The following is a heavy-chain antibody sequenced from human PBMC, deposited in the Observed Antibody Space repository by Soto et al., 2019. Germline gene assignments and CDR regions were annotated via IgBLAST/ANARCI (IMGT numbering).Heavy chain of an antibody. Sequence: EVQLLESGGGLVQPGGSLRLSCAASGFTFSSYAMSWVRQAPGKGLEWVSAISGSGGSTYYADSVKGRFTISRDNSKNTLCLEMNRLRGEDTAVYYCAKGGNGDYDFWSGYTFDYWGQGTLVTVSS. CDR1: GFTFSSYA. V-gene: IGHV3-23*01. CDR2: ISGSGGST. CDR3: AKGGNGDYDFWSGYTFDY. D-gene: IGHD3-3*01. J-gene: IGHJ4*02.